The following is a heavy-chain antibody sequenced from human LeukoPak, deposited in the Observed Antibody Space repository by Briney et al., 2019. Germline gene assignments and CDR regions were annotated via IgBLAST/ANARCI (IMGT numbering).Heavy chain of an antibody. J-gene: IGHJ4*02. CDR1: GGSISSSNW. D-gene: IGHD2-2*01. V-gene: IGHV4-4*02. Sequence: PSETLSLTCAVSGGSISSSNWWSWVRQPPGKGLEWIGEIYHSGSTNYNPSLKSRVTISVDKSKNQFSLKLSSVTAADTAVYYCARDTQLRYCSSTSCSPDPTYYFDYWGQGTLVTVSS. CDR3: ARDTQLRYCSSTSCSPDPTYYFDY. CDR2: IYHSGST.